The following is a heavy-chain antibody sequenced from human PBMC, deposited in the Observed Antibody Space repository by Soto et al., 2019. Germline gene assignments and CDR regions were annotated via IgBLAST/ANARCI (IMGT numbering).Heavy chain of an antibody. D-gene: IGHD1-26*01. J-gene: IGHJ4*02. Sequence: GGSLRLCCAASGFTVSSYGMHWVREAPGKGLEWMAVIWYDGSNKYYADSVKGRFTISRDNSKNTLYLQMNSLTAADTAVYYCAKDSPVSGNYQDLDYWGQGTLVTVSS. CDR2: IWYDGSNK. V-gene: IGHV3-33*06. CDR3: AKDSPVSGNYQDLDY. CDR1: GFTVSSYG.